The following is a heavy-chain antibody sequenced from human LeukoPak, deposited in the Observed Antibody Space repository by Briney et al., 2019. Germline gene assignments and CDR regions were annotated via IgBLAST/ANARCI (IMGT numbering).Heavy chain of an antibody. CDR3: AELGITMIGGV. CDR2: ISGSGNII. CDR1: GFTFSDYE. D-gene: IGHD3-10*02. J-gene: IGHJ6*04. V-gene: IGHV3-48*03. Sequence: GGSLRLSCAASGFTFSDYEMNWVRQAPGKGLEWVSYISGSGNIIYYADSVKGRFTISRDNAKNSLYLQMNSLRAEDTAVYYCAELGITMIGGVWGKGTTVTISS.